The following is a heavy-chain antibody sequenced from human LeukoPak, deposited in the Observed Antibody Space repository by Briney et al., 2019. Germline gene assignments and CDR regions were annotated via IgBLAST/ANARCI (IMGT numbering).Heavy chain of an antibody. J-gene: IGHJ4*02. CDR1: GFTFSSYS. D-gene: IGHD6-19*01. CDR3: AKSPRGPWYSSGWSLDY. CDR2: IKQDGSEK. V-gene: IGHV3-7*01. Sequence: PGGSLRLSCAASGFTFSSYSMNWVRQTPGRGLEWVANIKQDGSEKYYADSVKGRFTISRDNSKNTLYLQMNSLRAEDTAVYYCAKSPRGPWYSSGWSLDYWGQGTLVTVSS.